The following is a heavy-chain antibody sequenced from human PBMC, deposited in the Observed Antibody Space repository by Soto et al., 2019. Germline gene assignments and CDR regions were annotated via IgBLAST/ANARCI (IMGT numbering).Heavy chain of an antibody. CDR1: GFTFGSYE. CDR3: VRRSTLSYHGMDV. Sequence: QEQLVESGGGVVQPGRSLRLSCAASGFTFGSYEMHWVRQSPGKGREWEAIISYDGSNKYYADSVKGRFTFSRDNSMNMLYLQMNSLRAEDAAVYYCVRRSTLSYHGMDVWGQGTTVTVSS. CDR2: ISYDGSNK. D-gene: IGHD4-4*01. V-gene: IGHV3-30-3*01. J-gene: IGHJ6*02.